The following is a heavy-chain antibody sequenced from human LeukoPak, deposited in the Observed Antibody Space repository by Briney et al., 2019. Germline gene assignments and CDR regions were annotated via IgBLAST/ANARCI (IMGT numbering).Heavy chain of an antibody. CDR2: ISSSSSYI. V-gene: IGHV3-21*01. CDR3: ARDGTVGYFDY. D-gene: IGHD1-14*01. Sequence: GGSLRLSCSASGFTFSTYWMSWVRQAPGKGLEWVSSISSSSSYIYYADSVTGRFTISRDNAKNSLYLQMNSLRAEDTAVYYCARDGTVGYFDYWGQGTLVTVSS. J-gene: IGHJ4*02. CDR1: GFTFSTYW.